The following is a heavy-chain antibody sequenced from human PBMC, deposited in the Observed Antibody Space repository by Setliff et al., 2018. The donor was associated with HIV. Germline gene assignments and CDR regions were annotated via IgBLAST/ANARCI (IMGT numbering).Heavy chain of an antibody. D-gene: IGHD3-22*01. Sequence: SETLSLTCTVSGGSISSGDYYWSWIRRHPGKGLEWIGYIYYSGSTYYNPSLKSRLTISIDTSKNQFSLNLSSVTAADTAVYYCARTYYYDKSGEGYMDVWGKGTTVTVSS. J-gene: IGHJ6*03. V-gene: IGHV4-31*03. CDR2: IYYSGST. CDR3: ARTYYYDKSGEGYMDV. CDR1: GGSISSGDYY.